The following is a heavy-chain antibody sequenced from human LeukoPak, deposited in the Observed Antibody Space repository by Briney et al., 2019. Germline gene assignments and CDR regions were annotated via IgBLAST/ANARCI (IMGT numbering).Heavy chain of an antibody. CDR3: ARFADDYGMDV. CDR2: ISSSSSYI. Sequence: GGSLRLSCAASGFTFSSYSMNWVRQAPGKGLEWVSSISSSSSYIYYADSVKGRFTISRDNAKNSLYLQMNSLRAEDTAVYYCARFADDYGMDVWGQGTTVTVSS. D-gene: IGHD3-16*01. CDR1: GFTFSSYS. J-gene: IGHJ6*02. V-gene: IGHV3-21*01.